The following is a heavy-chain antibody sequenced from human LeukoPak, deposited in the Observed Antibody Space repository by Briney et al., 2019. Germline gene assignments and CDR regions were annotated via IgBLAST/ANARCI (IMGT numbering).Heavy chain of an antibody. CDR2: ISAYNGNT. J-gene: IGHJ5*02. CDR3: ARSMVRGGRGWFDP. D-gene: IGHD3-10*01. Sequence: ASVKASCKASGYTFTSYDINWVRQATGQGLEWMGWISAYNGNTNYAQKLQGRVTMTTDTSTSTAYMELRSLRSDDTAVYYCARSMVRGGRGWFDPWGQGTLVTVSS. CDR1: GYTFTSYD. V-gene: IGHV1-18*01.